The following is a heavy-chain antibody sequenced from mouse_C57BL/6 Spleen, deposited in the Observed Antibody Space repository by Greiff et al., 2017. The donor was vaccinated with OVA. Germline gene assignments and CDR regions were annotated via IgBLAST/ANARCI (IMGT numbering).Heavy chain of an antibody. CDR3: TRGGDYDHYFDY. V-gene: IGHV1-15*01. J-gene: IGHJ2*01. CDR1: GYTFTDYE. CDR2: IDPETGGT. Sequence: VQLQQSGAELVRPGASVTLSCKASGYTFTDYEMHWVKQTPVHGLEWIGAIDPETGGTAYNQKFKGKAILTADKSSSTAYMELRSLTSEDSAVYYCTRGGDYDHYFDYWGQGTTLTVSS. D-gene: IGHD2-4*01.